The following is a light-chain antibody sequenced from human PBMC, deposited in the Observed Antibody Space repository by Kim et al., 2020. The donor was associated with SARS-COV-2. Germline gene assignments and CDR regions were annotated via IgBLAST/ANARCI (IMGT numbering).Light chain of an antibody. Sequence: QLVLTQSPSASASLGALVKLTCSLSNGHSSYAIAWHQQQPEKGPRYLMKVNSDGSHNKGDGIPDRFSGSSSGTERYLIISGLQSEDEAEYYCQTWGTGIQVFGGGTQLTVL. J-gene: IGLJ3*02. V-gene: IGLV4-69*01. CDR3: QTWGTGIQV. CDR2: VNSDGSH. CDR1: NGHSSYA.